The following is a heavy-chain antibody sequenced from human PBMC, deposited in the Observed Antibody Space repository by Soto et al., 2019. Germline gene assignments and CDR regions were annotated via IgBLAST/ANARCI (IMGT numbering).Heavy chain of an antibody. D-gene: IGHD5-18*01. CDR2: IIAIFGTA. V-gene: IGHV1-69*01. CDR3: ARAGVWIQLWTKSYYFDY. CDR1: GGTFSSYP. Sequence: QVQLVQSGAEVKKPGSSVKVFCKASGGTFSSYPISWVRHAPGQGLEWMGGIIAIFGTANYAQKFQGRVTITADESTSTAYMELSSLRSEDTAVYYCARAGVWIQLWTKSYYFDYWGQGTLVTVSS. J-gene: IGHJ4*02.